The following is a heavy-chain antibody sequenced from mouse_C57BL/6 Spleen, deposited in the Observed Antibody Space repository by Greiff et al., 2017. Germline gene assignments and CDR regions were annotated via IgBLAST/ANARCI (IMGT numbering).Heavy chain of an antibody. V-gene: IGHV5-4*01. Sequence: EVQGVESGGGLVKPGGSLKLSCAASGFTFSSYAMSWVRQTPEKRLEWVATISDGGSYTYYPDNVQGRFTISRDNAKNHLYLQMSLLKSEDTAMYYGARGYYDVYYVGFAYWGQGTLVTVSA. CDR2: ISDGGSYT. CDR3: ARGYYDVYYVGFAY. CDR1: GFTFSSYA. D-gene: IGHD2-3*01. J-gene: IGHJ3*01.